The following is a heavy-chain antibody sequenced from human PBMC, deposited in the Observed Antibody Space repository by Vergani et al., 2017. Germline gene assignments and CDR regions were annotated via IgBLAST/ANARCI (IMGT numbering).Heavy chain of an antibody. D-gene: IGHD3-16*01. CDR3: ARGGGIYVSGGYYYGMDV. CDR1: GYTFTGYY. V-gene: IGHV1-2*02. Sequence: QVQLVQSGAEVKKPGASVKVSCKASGYTFTGYYIHWVRQAPGQGLEWLGWLNPNSGGKTYAQKFQGRVTMTRDTSITTAYMELTRLTSDDTAVYFCARGGGIYVSGGYYYGMDVWGQGTTVTVSS. CDR2: LNPNSGGK. J-gene: IGHJ6*02.